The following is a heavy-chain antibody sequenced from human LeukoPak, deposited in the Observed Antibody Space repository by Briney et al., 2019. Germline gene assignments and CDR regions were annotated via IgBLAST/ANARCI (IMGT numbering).Heavy chain of an antibody. CDR3: ARQNTCHYDSSSFISAIDY. V-gene: IGHV5-51*01. D-gene: IGHD3-22*01. Sequence: GESLKICCKGSGYSFTSYWIGWVRQMPGKGLEWMGIIYPGDSDTRYSPSFQGQVTISADKSISTAYLQWSSLEASDTAMYYCARQNTCHYDSSSFISAIDYWGQGTLVTVSS. J-gene: IGHJ4*02. CDR1: GYSFTSYW. CDR2: IYPGDSDT.